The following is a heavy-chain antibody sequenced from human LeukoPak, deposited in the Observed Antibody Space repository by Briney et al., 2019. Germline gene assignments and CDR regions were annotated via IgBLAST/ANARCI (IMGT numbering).Heavy chain of an antibody. V-gene: IGHV4-34*01. Sequence: PSETLSLTCAVYGGSFSGYYWSWIRQPPGKGLEWIGEINHSGNTNYNPSLKSRVTISVDTSKNQFSLKVISMTAADTAAYYCARGRRLGYYYYYMDVWGKGTTVTISS. CDR3: ARGRRLGYYYYYMDV. CDR2: INHSGNT. J-gene: IGHJ6*03. D-gene: IGHD6-19*01. CDR1: GGSFSGYY.